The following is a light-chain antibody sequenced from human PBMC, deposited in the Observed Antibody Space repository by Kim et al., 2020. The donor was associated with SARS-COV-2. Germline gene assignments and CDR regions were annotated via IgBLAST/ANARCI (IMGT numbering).Light chain of an antibody. CDR3: CSYAGSYTWV. CDR1: SGDVGGYNY. J-gene: IGLJ1*01. V-gene: IGLV2-11*01. Sequence: HSVTISCTGTSGDVGGYNYVSWYQQHPGKAPKLMIYDVSKRPSGVPDRFSGSKSGNTASLTISGLQAEDEADYYCCSYAGSYTWVFGTGTKVTVL. CDR2: DVS.